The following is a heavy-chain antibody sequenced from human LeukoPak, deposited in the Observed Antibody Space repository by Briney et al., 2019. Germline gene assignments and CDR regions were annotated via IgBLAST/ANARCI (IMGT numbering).Heavy chain of an antibody. V-gene: IGHV4-34*01. CDR3: ARGGKTYYDFWSGYYPFDY. D-gene: IGHD3-3*01. CDR2: INHSGST. Sequence: PSETLSLTCAVYGGSFSGYYWSWIRQPPGKGLEWIGEINHSGSTNYNPSLKSRVTISVDTSKNQFSLKLSSVTAADTAVYYCARGGKTYYDFWSGYYPFDYWGQGTLVTVSS. CDR1: GGSFSGYY. J-gene: IGHJ4*02.